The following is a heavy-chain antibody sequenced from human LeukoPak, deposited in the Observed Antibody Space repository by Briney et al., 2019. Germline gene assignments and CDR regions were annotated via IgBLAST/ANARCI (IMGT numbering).Heavy chain of an antibody. CDR3: ARGSETIFGVVIIGSYGMDV. CDR1: GFTFSSYA. Sequence: GGSLRLSCAASGFTFSSYATHWVRQAPGKGLEWVAVISYDGSNKYYADSVKGRFTISRDNSKNTLYLQMNSLRAEDTAVYYCARGSETIFGVVIIGSYGMDVWGQGTTVTVSS. D-gene: IGHD3-3*01. J-gene: IGHJ6*02. CDR2: ISYDGSNK. V-gene: IGHV3-30-3*01.